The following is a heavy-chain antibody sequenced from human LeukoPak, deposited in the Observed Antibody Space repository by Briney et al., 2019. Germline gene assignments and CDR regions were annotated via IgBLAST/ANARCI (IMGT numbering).Heavy chain of an antibody. CDR1: GYTFTGYY. Sequence: GASVKVSCKASGYTFTGYYMHWVRQAPGQGLEWMGRINPNSGGTNYAQKFQGRVTMTRDTSISTAYMELSRLRSDDTAVYYCARDLYDSSGYHEVDYWGQGTLVTVSS. D-gene: IGHD3-22*01. J-gene: IGHJ4*02. CDR3: ARDLYDSSGYHEVDY. CDR2: INPNSGGT. V-gene: IGHV1-2*06.